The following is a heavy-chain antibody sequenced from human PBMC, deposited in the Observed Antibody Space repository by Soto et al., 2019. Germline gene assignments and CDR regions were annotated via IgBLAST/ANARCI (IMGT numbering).Heavy chain of an antibody. CDR1: GFTFSSYA. Sequence: RRLSCAASGFTFSSYAMSWVRQAPGKGLEWVSAISGSGGSTYYADSVKGRFTISRDNSKNTLYLQMNSLRAEDTAVYYCAKAQQLVGLFDYWGQGTLVTVSS. CDR2: ISGSGGST. J-gene: IGHJ4*02. V-gene: IGHV3-23*01. D-gene: IGHD6-6*01. CDR3: AKAQQLVGLFDY.